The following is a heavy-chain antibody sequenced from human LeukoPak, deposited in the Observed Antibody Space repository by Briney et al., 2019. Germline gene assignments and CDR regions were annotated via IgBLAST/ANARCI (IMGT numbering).Heavy chain of an antibody. CDR1: GFTFSSYA. D-gene: IGHD2-15*01. CDR3: ARAGVVVAATGYYFDY. Sequence: PGRSLRLSCAASGFTFSSYAMHWVRQAPGKGLEWVAVISYDGSNKYYADSVKGRFTISRDNSKNTLYLQMNSLRAEDTAVYYCARAGVVVAATGYYFDYWGQGTLVTVSS. J-gene: IGHJ4*02. V-gene: IGHV3-30-3*01. CDR2: ISYDGSNK.